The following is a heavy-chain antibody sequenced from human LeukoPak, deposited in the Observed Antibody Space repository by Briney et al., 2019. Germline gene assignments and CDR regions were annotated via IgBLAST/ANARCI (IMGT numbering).Heavy chain of an antibody. D-gene: IGHD3-10*01. Sequence: PGGSLRLSCAASGFTFSSYAMSWVRQAPGKGLEWVSVISGSGGSTYYADSVKGRFTISRDNSKNTLYLQMNSLRAEDTAVYYCAKILLEVRGVKNDYWGQGTLVTVSS. J-gene: IGHJ4*02. V-gene: IGHV3-23*01. CDR2: ISGSGGST. CDR3: AKILLEVRGVKNDY. CDR1: GFTFSSYA.